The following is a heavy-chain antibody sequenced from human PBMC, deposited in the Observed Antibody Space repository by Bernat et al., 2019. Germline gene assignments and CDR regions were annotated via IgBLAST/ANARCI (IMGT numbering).Heavy chain of an antibody. Sequence: QLQLQESGPGLVKPSETLSLTCTVSGGSISSSSYYWGWIRQPPGKGLEWIGSIYYSGSTYYNPSRKSRVNISVDTSKNQFSLKLSYVNAADKAVYYCARGSHALDAFDIWGQGTMVTVSS. D-gene: IGHD6-6*01. J-gene: IGHJ3*02. CDR1: GGSISSSSYY. V-gene: IGHV4-39*01. CDR2: IYYSGST. CDR3: ARGSHALDAFDI.